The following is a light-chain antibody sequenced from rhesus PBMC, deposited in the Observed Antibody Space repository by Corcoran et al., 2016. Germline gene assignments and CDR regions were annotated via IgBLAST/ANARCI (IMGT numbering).Light chain of an antibody. CDR1: QGISSW. Sequence: DIQMTQSPSSLSASVGDRVTITCRASQGISSWLAWYQQKPGKAPKLLIYKASSLQSGVPTRFSGIGSGTDFTLTISSLQPEDFATYSCQQYTSSPRTFGQGTKVEIK. J-gene: IGKJ1*01. V-gene: IGKV1-21*01. CDR3: QQYTSSPRT. CDR2: KAS.